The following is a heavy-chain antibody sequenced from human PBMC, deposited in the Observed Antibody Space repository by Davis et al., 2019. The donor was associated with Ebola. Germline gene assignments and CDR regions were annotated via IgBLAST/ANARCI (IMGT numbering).Heavy chain of an antibody. CDR3: ARDGKTYYDFWSGYYTPYYYYSMDV. Sequence: GGSLRLSCAASGFTFSSYAMHWVRQAPGKGLEWVAVISYDGSNKYYADSVKGRFTISRDNSKNTLYLQMNSLRAEDTAVYYCARDGKTYYDFWSGYYTPYYYYSMDVWGQGTTVTVSS. J-gene: IGHJ6*02. CDR2: ISYDGSNK. CDR1: GFTFSSYA. V-gene: IGHV3-30-3*01. D-gene: IGHD3-3*01.